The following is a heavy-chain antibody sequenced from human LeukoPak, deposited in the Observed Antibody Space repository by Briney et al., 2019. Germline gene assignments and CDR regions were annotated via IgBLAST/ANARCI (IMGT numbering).Heavy chain of an antibody. D-gene: IGHD1-20*01. Sequence: GASVKVSCKASGYTFTSYGISWVRQAPGQGLEWMGWISAYNGNTNYAQKLQGRVTMTTDTSTSTAYMELRSLRSEDTAVYYCARIEVNWNDDIRANYYYYYMDVWGKGTTVTVSS. CDR2: ISAYNGNT. CDR3: ARIEVNWNDDIRANYYYYYMDV. V-gene: IGHV1-18*01. J-gene: IGHJ6*03. CDR1: GYTFTSYG.